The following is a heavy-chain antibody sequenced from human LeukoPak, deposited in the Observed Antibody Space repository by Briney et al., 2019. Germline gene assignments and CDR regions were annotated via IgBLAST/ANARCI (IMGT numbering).Heavy chain of an antibody. CDR3: ARVSQVAQVGAVAGTYWYFDL. V-gene: IGHV1-69*13. Sequence: SVKVSCKASGGTFSSYAISWVRQAPGQGLEWMGGIIPIFGTANYAQKFQGRVTITADESTSTAYMELSSLRSEDTAVYYCARVSQVAQVGAVAGTYWYFDLWGRGTLVTVSS. D-gene: IGHD6-19*01. CDR1: GGTFSSYA. J-gene: IGHJ2*01. CDR2: IIPIFGTA.